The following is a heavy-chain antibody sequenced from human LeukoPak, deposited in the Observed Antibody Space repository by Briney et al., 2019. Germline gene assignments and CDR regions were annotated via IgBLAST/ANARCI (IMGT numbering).Heavy chain of an antibody. D-gene: IGHD3-10*01. CDR2: IHYRGHT. CDR3: AKQRAYRGEWAFDI. CDR1: IGSISSQPDY. Sequence: SETLSLTCTVSIGSISSQPDYWVWIRRTPGQGLEWIASIHYRGHTFYNPSLKSRITISVDTSKNQMSLWLNSVTAADTAVYYCAKQRAYRGEWAFDIWGQGTRVIVS. V-gene: IGHV4-39*01. J-gene: IGHJ3*02.